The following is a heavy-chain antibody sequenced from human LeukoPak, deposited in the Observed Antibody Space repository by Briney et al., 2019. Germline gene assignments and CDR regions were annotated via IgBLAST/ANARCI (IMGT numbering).Heavy chain of an antibody. CDR3: LGEEAYYDILTGSWFDP. Sequence: GGSLRLSCAASGFTFSSYSMNWVRQAPGKGLEWVSYISSSSSTIYYADSVKGRFTISRDNAKNSLYLQMNSLRAEDTAVYYCLGEEAYYDILTGSWFDPWGQGTLVTVSS. V-gene: IGHV3-48*01. CDR1: GFTFSSYS. CDR2: ISSSSSTI. D-gene: IGHD3-9*01. J-gene: IGHJ5*02.